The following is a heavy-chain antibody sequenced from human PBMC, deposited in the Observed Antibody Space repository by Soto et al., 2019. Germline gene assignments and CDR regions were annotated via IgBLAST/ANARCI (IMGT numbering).Heavy chain of an antibody. Sequence: GASVKVSCKASGGTFSSYAISWVRQAPGQGLEWMGRIIPILGIANYAQKFQGRVTITADKSTSTAYMELSSLRSEDTAVYYCARDRRYGSGRGYYYMDVWGKGTTVTVSS. D-gene: IGHD3-10*01. J-gene: IGHJ6*03. CDR1: GGTFSSYA. V-gene: IGHV1-69*04. CDR2: IIPILGIA. CDR3: ARDRRYGSGRGYYYMDV.